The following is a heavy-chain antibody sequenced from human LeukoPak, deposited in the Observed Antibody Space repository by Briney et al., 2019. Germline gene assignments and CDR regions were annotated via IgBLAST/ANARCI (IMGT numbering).Heavy chain of an antibody. D-gene: IGHD6-13*01. J-gene: IGHJ4*02. Sequence: PSETLSLTCTVSGDSISSYYWNWIRQSPGKGLEWIGEINHSGNTNYNPSLKSRVTISVDTSQKQFSLRLSSVTAADKAVYYCARGLYLTTRGGAAAGFLDYWGQGTLVTVSS. CDR3: ARGLYLTTRGGAAAGFLDY. CDR1: GDSISSYY. V-gene: IGHV4-34*01. CDR2: INHSGNT.